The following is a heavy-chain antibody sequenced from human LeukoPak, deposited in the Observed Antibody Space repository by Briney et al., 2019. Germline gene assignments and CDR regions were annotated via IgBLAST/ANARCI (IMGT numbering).Heavy chain of an antibody. Sequence: GGSLRLSCAASGCTFSSYDMHWVRQAPGKGLEWVAVISYDGSNKYYADSVKGRFTISRDNSKNTLYLQMNSLRAEDTAVYYCTKDLERGLYRVEAWGQGNTVTVS. J-gene: IGHJ6*01. D-gene: IGHD1-1*01. CDR3: TKDLERGLYRVEA. V-gene: IGHV3-30*18. CDR1: GCTFSSYD. CDR2: ISYDGSNK.